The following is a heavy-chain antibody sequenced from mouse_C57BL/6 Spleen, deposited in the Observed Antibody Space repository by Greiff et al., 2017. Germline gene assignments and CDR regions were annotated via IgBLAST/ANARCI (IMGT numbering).Heavy chain of an antibody. CDR1: GYTFTDYY. CDR3: ASGDSSGYGLAY. V-gene: IGHV1-26*01. CDR2: INPNNGGT. D-gene: IGHD3-2*02. Sequence: EVQLQQSGPELVKPGASVKISCKASGYTFTDYYMNWVKQSHGKSLEWIGDINPNNGGTSYNQKFKGKATLTVDKSSSTAYMELRSLTSEDSAVYYCASGDSSGYGLAYWGQGTLVTVSA. J-gene: IGHJ3*01.